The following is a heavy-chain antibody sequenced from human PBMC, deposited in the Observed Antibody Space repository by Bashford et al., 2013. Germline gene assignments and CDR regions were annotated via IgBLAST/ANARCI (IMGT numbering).Heavy chain of an antibody. CDR3: ARISWSGSXFDY. D-gene: IGHD3-3*01. Sequence: VRQAPGKGLEWIAYISSSGNTILYAESVKGRFTISRDNAEKSLYLQMGSLRVEDTAVYYCARISWSGSXFDYWGQGTLVTVSS. J-gene: IGHJ4*02. CDR2: ISSSGNTI. V-gene: IGHV3-48*03.